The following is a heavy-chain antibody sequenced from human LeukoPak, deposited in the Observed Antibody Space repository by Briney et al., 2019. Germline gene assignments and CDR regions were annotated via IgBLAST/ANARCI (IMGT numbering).Heavy chain of an antibody. V-gene: IGHV3-11*01. D-gene: IGHD4-11*01. J-gene: IGHJ4*02. CDR2: IRSSGSTI. Sequence: PGGSLRLSCAASGFTLSDYYMSCIRQAPGKGLEWVSYIRSSGSTIYYADSVKGRFTISRDNAKNSLYLQMNSLRAEDTAVYYCARFTDGTVHLDYWGQGALVTVSS. CDR3: ARFTDGTVHLDY. CDR1: GFTLSDYY.